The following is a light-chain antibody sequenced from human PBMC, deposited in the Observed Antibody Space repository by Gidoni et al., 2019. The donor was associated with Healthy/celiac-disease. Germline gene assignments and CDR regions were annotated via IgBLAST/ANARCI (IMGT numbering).Light chain of an antibody. CDR2: GAS. J-gene: IGKJ2*01. V-gene: IGKV3-15*01. CDR3: QQYNNWPFT. Sequence: EIVMTQSPATLSVSPGERATLSCRASQSVSINLAWYQQKPGQAPRLLIYGASTRATGIPARFSGSGSGTEFTLTISSLQSEDFAVYYCQQYNNWPFTFGQXTKLEIK. CDR1: QSVSIN.